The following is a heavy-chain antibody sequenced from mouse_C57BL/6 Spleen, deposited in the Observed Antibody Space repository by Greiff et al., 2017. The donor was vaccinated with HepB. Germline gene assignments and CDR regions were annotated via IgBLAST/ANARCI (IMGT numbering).Heavy chain of an antibody. J-gene: IGHJ2*01. CDR2: ISSGGDYI. V-gene: IGHV5-9-1*02. D-gene: IGHD2-3*01. Sequence: EVQVVESGEGLVKPGGSLKLSCAASGFTFSSYAMSWVRQTPEKRLEWVAYISSGGDYIYYADTVKGRFTISRDNARNTLYLQMSSLKSEDTAMYYCTRVDGYYPYFDYWGQGTTLTVSS. CDR3: TRVDGYYPYFDY. CDR1: GFTFSSYA.